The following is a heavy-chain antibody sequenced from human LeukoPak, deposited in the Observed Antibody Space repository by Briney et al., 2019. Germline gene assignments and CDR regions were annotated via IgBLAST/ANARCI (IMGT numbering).Heavy chain of an antibody. CDR3: ARDAPGVGVDY. D-gene: IGHD1-14*01. Sequence: ASAKVSCKASGYTFTGYYMHWVRQAPGQGLGWMGWINPNSGGTNYAQKFQGRVTMTRDTSISTAYMELSRLRSDDTAVYYCARDAPGVGVDYWGQGTLVTVSS. CDR1: GYTFTGYY. CDR2: INPNSGGT. J-gene: IGHJ4*02. V-gene: IGHV1-2*02.